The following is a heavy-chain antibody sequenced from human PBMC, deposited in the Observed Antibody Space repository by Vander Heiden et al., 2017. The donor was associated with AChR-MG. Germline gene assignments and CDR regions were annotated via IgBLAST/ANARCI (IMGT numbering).Heavy chain of an antibody. J-gene: IGHJ3*02. CDR3: ARGKFRYITSHAFDI. CDR1: GGSFSGYY. V-gene: IGHV4-34*01. D-gene: IGHD3-9*01. Sequence: QVQLQQWGAGLLKPSETLSLTCAVYGGSFSGYYWSWIRQPPGKGLEWSVEINHRGSTNYNPSRKSRVTISVDTSKNQSALKLSSVTAADTAVYYCARGKFRYITSHAFDIWGQGTMVTVSS. CDR2: INHRGST.